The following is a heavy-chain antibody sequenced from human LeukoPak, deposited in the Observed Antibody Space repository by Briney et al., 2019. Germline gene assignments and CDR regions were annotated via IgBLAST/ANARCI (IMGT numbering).Heavy chain of an antibody. V-gene: IGHV4-34*01. D-gene: IGHD1-14*01. CDR3: ARVGMEGPVDY. Sequence: KPSETLSLTCAVYGGSFSGYYWSWIRQPPGKGLEWIGEINHSGSTYYNPSLKSRVTISVDTSKNQFSLKLSSVTAADTAVYYCARVGMEGPVDYWGQGTLVTVSS. J-gene: IGHJ4*02. CDR1: GGSFSGYY. CDR2: INHSGST.